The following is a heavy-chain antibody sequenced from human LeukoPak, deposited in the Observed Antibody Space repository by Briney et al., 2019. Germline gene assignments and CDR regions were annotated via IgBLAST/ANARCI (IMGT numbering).Heavy chain of an antibody. D-gene: IGHD4-23*01. CDR1: GFTFSSYS. CDR3: AREVGTTVVTPYYFDY. J-gene: IGHJ4*02. CDR2: ISSSSSYI. V-gene: IGHV3-21*01. Sequence: GGSLRLSCAASGFTFSSYSMNWVRQAPGKGLEWVSSISSSSSYIYYTDSVKGRFTISRDNAKNSLYLQMNSLRAEDTAVYYCAREVGTTVVTPYYFDYWGQGTLVTVSS.